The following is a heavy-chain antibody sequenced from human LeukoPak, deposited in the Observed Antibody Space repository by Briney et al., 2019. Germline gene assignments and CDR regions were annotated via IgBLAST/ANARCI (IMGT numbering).Heavy chain of an antibody. D-gene: IGHD2-15*01. Sequence: GTSLRLSCAASGFTFGSYGMHWVRQAPGKGLEWVAVMSYDGSNKYYGDSVKGRFTISRDNSKNTLYLQMDSLRAEDTAVYYCAKDKIGGYCSGASCYAGYYYYGMEVWGQGTTVTVSS. V-gene: IGHV3-30*18. CDR3: AKDKIGGYCSGASCYAGYYYYGMEV. CDR1: GFTFGSYG. J-gene: IGHJ6*02. CDR2: MSYDGSNK.